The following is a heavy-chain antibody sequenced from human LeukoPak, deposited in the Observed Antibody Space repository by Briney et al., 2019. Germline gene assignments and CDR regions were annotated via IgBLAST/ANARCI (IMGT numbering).Heavy chain of an antibody. J-gene: IGHJ3*02. Sequence: KTSETLSLTCAGYGGSFSGYYWSWIRQPPGKGLEGIGEINHSGSTNYNPSLKSRVTISVDTSKNQFSLKLSSVTAADTAVYYCARRGLLWFGGDAFDIWGQGTMVTVSS. CDR2: INHSGST. V-gene: IGHV4-34*01. CDR1: GGSFSGYY. D-gene: IGHD3-10*01. CDR3: ARRGLLWFGGDAFDI.